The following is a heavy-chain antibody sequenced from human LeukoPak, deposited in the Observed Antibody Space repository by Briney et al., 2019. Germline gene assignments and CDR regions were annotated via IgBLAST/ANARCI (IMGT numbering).Heavy chain of an antibody. CDR3: ARDPGDNWNDMDY. CDR2: IIPIFGTA. J-gene: IGHJ4*02. V-gene: IGHV1-69*05. CDR1: GGTFSSYA. D-gene: IGHD1-1*01. Sequence: SVKVSCKASGGTFSSYAISWVRQAPGQGLEWMGRIIPIFGTANYAQKFQGRVTITTDESTSTAYMELSSLRSDDTAVYYCARDPGDNWNDMDYWGQGTLVTVSS.